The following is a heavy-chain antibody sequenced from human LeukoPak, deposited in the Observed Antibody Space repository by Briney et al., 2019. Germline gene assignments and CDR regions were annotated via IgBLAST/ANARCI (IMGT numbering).Heavy chain of an antibody. CDR1: GGTFSSYA. D-gene: IGHD2-15*01. CDR3: ARVPCGGSCYYYYYMDV. V-gene: IGHV1-69*05. J-gene: IGHJ6*03. Sequence: GASVKVSRKASGGTFSSYAISWVRQAPGQGLEWMGGIIPIFGTANYAQKFQGRVTITTDESTSTAYMELSSLRSEDTAVYYCARVPCGGSCYYYYYMDVWGKGTTVTVSS. CDR2: IIPIFGTA.